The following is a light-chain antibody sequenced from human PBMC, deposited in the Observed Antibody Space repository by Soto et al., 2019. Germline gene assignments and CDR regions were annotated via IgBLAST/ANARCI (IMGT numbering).Light chain of an antibody. V-gene: IGKV3-15*01. CDR3: QQYNNWPRT. J-gene: IGKJ1*01. CDR1: QSVSSN. CDR2: GAS. Sequence: EIVMTQSPATLSVSPGERATLSCRASQSVSSNLAWYQQKPGQAPRLLIYGASTRATGIPARFSGSRSGTEFTLTISGLQSEDFAVSYCQQYNNWPRTFGQGTKVEIK.